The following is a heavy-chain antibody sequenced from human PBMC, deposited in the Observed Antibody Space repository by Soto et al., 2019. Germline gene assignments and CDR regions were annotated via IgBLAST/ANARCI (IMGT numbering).Heavy chain of an antibody. J-gene: IGHJ6*03. CDR2: TYYRSKWYN. D-gene: IGHD2-21*01. V-gene: IGHV6-1*01. CDR3: ARSIYYYYMDV. Sequence: SQTLSLTCDISGDSVSSNSAAWNWIRHSPSRGLEWLGRTYYRSKWYNDYAVSVKSRIAINPDTSRNQFSLQLNSVTPDDTAVYYCARSIYYYYMDVWGKGTTVTVSS. CDR1: GDSVSSNSAA.